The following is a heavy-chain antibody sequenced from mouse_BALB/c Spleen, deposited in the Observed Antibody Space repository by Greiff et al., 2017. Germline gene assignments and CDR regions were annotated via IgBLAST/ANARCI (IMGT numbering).Heavy chain of an antibody. CDR3: ARQGITTAVSTWIGY. V-gene: IGHV5-6*01. Sequence: EVMLVESGGDLVKPGGSLKLSCAASGFTFSSYGMAWVRQTPDNRLEWVATISSGGSYTYYPDSVKGRFTISRDNAKNTLYLQMSSLTSEDTAMYYCARQGITTAVSTWIGYWGEEALVTVSA. D-gene: IGHD1-2*01. J-gene: IGHJ3*01. CDR2: ISSGGSYT. CDR1: GFTFSSYG.